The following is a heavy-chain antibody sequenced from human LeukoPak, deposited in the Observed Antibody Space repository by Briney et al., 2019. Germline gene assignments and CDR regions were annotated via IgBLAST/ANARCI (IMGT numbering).Heavy chain of an antibody. CDR2: IKQDGSEK. CDR3: ARETGDYYYYGMDV. V-gene: IGHV3-7*01. J-gene: IGHJ6*02. CDR1: GFTFSSYW. Sequence: GGSLRLSCAASGFTFSSYWMSWVRQAPGEGLGWVANIKQDGSEKYYVDSVKGRFTISRDNAKNSLYLQMNSLRAEDTAVYYCARETGDYYYYGMDVWGQGTTVTVSS.